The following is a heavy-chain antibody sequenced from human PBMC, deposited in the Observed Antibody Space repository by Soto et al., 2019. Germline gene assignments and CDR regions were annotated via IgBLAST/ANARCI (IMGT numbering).Heavy chain of an antibody. Sequence: QVHLVESGGGLVKPGGSLRLSCAASGFTFSDYYMSWIRQAPGKGLEWVSYITSNSGSSTYYADSVKGRFTISRDNAKNSLYLQMNSLRAEDTAVYYCARGHWQLELWGQGALVTVSS. CDR2: ITSNSGSST. CDR3: ARGHWQLEL. V-gene: IGHV3-11*01. J-gene: IGHJ5*02. D-gene: IGHD6-13*01. CDR1: GFTFSDYY.